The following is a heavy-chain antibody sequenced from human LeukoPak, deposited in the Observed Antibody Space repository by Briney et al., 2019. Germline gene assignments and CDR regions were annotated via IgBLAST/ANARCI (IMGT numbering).Heavy chain of an antibody. V-gene: IGHV3-48*03. CDR2: ISTSGSTK. D-gene: IGHD1-1*01. Sequence: GGSLRLSCAASGFTFSSYEMNWVRQAPGKGLEWVSYISTSGSTKYYADSVKGRFTISRDNAKNSLYLQMNSLRAEDTAVYYCARSTIVALGTGPFDIWGRGTMVTVSS. CDR3: ARSTIVALGTGPFDI. J-gene: IGHJ3*02. CDR1: GFTFSSYE.